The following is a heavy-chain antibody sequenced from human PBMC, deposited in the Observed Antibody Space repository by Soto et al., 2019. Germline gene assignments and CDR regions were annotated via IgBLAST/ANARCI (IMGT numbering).Heavy chain of an antibody. J-gene: IGHJ6*02. CDR2: ISGSGGST. CDR1: GFTFSSYA. CDR3: AKDIDFWSGYYQREGYYGMDV. Sequence: GGSLRLSCAASGFTFSSYAMSWVRQAPGKGLEWVSAISGSGGSTYYADSVKGRFTISRDNSKNTLYLQMNSLRAEDTAVYYCAKDIDFWSGYYQREGYYGMDVWGQGTTVTVSS. V-gene: IGHV3-23*01. D-gene: IGHD3-3*01.